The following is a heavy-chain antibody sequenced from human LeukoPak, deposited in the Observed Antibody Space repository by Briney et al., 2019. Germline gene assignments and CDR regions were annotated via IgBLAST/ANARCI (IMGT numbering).Heavy chain of an antibody. CDR3: TRGSSGYSYGYGPYYFDY. CDR1: GFTFSGSA. J-gene: IGHJ4*02. Sequence: GGSLRLSCAASGFTFSGSAMHWVRQASGKGLEWVGRIRSKANSYATAYAASVKGRFTISRDDSKSIAYLQMNSLKAEDTAVYYCTRGSSGYSYGYGPYYFDYWGQGTLVTVSS. D-gene: IGHD5-18*01. CDR2: IRSKANSYAT. V-gene: IGHV3-73*01.